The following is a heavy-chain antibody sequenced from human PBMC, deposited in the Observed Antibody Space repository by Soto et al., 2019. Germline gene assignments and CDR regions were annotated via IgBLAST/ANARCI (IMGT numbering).Heavy chain of an antibody. CDR1: GYTFISYS. CDR2: LNVGNGNT. Sequence: QVQLVQSGAEEKKPGASVKLSCKASGYTFISYSMHWVRQAPGQRLEWMGWLNVGNGNTKYSQKFQGRVTITGDTSASTAYVELSSLRSEDTAVYYCARERWASGSRWFDPWGQGTLVTVSS. D-gene: IGHD6-19*01. V-gene: IGHV1-3*05. CDR3: ARERWASGSRWFDP. J-gene: IGHJ5*02.